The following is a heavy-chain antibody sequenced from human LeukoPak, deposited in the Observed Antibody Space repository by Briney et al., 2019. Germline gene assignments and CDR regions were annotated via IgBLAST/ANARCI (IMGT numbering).Heavy chain of an antibody. D-gene: IGHD4-17*01. J-gene: IGHJ4*02. Sequence: SETLSLTCAVYGGSFSGYYWSWIRQPPGKGLEWIGEINHSGSTNYNPSLKSRVTISVDTSKNQFSLKLSSVTAADTAVYYCARHIIDYDIPRFCDYWGQGTLVTVSS. CDR1: GGSFSGYY. CDR2: INHSGST. V-gene: IGHV4-34*01. CDR3: ARHIIDYDIPRFCDY.